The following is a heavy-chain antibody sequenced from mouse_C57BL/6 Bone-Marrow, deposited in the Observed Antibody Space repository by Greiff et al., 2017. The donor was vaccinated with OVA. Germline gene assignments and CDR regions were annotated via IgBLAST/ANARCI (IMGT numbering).Heavy chain of an antibody. J-gene: IGHJ1*03. CDR1: GYTFTSYW. Sequence: VKLQQPGAELVKPGASVKLSCKASGYTFTSYWMHWVKQRPGPGLEWIGMIHPNSGSTNYNEKFKSKATLTVDKSSSTAYMQLSSLTSEDSAVYYCARPDGYYVHWYFDVWGTGTTVTVSS. D-gene: IGHD2-3*01. CDR2: IHPNSGST. V-gene: IGHV1-64*01. CDR3: ARPDGYYVHWYFDV.